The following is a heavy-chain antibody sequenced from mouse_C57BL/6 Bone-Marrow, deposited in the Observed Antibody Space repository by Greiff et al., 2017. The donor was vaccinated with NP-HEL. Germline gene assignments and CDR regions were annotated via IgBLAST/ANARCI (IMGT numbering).Heavy chain of an antibody. CDR2: ISDGGSYT. V-gene: IGHV5-4*03. CDR3: ARGLRRYAMDY. D-gene: IGHD2-4*01. CDR1: GFTFSSYA. J-gene: IGHJ4*01. Sequence: KLVESGGGLVKPGGSLKLSCAASGFTFSSYAMSWVRQTPEKRLEWVATISDGGSYTYYPDNVKGRFTISRDNVKNNLYLQMSHLKSEDTAMYYCARGLRRYAMDYWGQGTSVTVSS.